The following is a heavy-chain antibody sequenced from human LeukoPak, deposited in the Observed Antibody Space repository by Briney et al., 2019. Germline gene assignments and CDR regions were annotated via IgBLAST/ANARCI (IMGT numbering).Heavy chain of an antibody. CDR3: ARDHGSGSYPYVPFDY. D-gene: IGHD3-10*01. CDR1: GGSISSYY. V-gene: IGHV4-59*12. J-gene: IGHJ4*02. CDR2: IYYSGST. Sequence: SETLSLTCTVSGGSISSYYWSWIRQPPGKGLEWIGCIYYSGSTNYNPSLKSRVTMSVDTSKNQFSLKLSSMTAADTAVYYCARDHGSGSYPYVPFDYWGQGTLVTVSS.